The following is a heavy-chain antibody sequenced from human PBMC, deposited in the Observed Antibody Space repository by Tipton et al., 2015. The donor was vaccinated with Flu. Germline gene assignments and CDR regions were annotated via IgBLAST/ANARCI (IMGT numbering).Heavy chain of an antibody. V-gene: IGHV4-61*02. CDR2: TYTNGDT. D-gene: IGHD2-15*01. CDR1: GGSISSGNYH. Sequence: TLSLTCTVSGGSISSGNYHWTWIRQPPGKGLEWIGLTYTNGDTTYNPSLKSRVTISIDTSKNQLSLTLTSVTAADTAVYYCARDSGAYPLGFDPWGRGTLVTVSS. CDR3: ARDSGAYPLGFDP. J-gene: IGHJ5*01.